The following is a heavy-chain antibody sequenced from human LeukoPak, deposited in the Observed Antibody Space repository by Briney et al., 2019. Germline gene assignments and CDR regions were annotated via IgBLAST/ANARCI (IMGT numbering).Heavy chain of an antibody. D-gene: IGHD2-15*01. CDR2: INGDGTTT. J-gene: IGHJ4*02. CDR1: GFTVSSNY. V-gene: IGHV3-74*01. CDR3: ARRYCSGGTCYLDY. Sequence: GSLRLSCAASGFTVSSNYMSWVRQAPGKGLVWVSRINGDGTTTTYADSVKGRFTISRDNAKNTLYLQMNSLRAEDTAVYYCARRYCSGGTCYLDYWGQGTLVTVSS.